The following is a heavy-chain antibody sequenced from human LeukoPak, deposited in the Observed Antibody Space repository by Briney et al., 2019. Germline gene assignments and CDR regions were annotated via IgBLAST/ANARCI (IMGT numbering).Heavy chain of an antibody. CDR3: ARGTRSGYYRYYFDY. V-gene: IGHV4-34*01. D-gene: IGHD3-22*01. CDR2: INHSGST. J-gene: IGHJ4*02. CDR1: GGSFSGYY. Sequence: SETLSLTCAVYGGSFSGYYWSWIRQPPGKGLEWIGEINHSGSTNYNPSLKSRVTISVDPSKNQFSLKLSSVTAADTAVYYCARGTRSGYYRYYFDYWGQGTLVTVSS.